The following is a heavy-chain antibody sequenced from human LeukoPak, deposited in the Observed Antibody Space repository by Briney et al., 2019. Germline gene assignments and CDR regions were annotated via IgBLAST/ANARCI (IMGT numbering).Heavy chain of an antibody. CDR2: IYYSGST. D-gene: IGHD6-13*01. CDR3: ARGIAAAGSFKY. CDR1: GGSISSSSYY. J-gene: IGHJ4*02. Sequence: PSKTLSLTCTVSGGSISSSSYYWGWIRQPPGKGLEWIGSIYYSGSTYYNPSLKSRVTISVDTSKNQFSLKLSSVTAADTAVYYCARGIAAAGSFKYWGQGTLVTVSS. V-gene: IGHV4-39*01.